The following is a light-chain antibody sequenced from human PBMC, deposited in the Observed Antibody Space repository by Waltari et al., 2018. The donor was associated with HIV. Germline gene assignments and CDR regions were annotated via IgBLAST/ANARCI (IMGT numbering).Light chain of an antibody. CDR3: QSADSSGTVV. J-gene: IGLJ2*01. Sequence: QSVLTQPPSASGTPGQRVTISCFGGTSNVESNYVYWYQQVPGTTPKLLIYMNHERPSGIPERFSGSSSGTTVTLTISGVQAEDEADYYCQSADSSGTVVFGGGTKLTVL. V-gene: IGLV1-47*01. CDR1: TSNVESNY. CDR2: MNH.